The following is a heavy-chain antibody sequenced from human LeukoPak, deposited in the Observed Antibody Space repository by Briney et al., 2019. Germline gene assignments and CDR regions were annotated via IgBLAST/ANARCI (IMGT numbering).Heavy chain of an antibody. V-gene: IGHV4-59*01. Sequence: SETLSLTCTVSGGSISSYYWSWIRQPPGKGLEWIGYICYSGSSNYNPSLKSRVTISVDTSKNQFSLKLSSATAADTAVYYCARVNGYLFDDWGQGTLVTVSS. CDR2: ICYSGSS. CDR1: GGSISSYY. CDR3: ARVNGYLFDD. J-gene: IGHJ4*02. D-gene: IGHD5-18*01.